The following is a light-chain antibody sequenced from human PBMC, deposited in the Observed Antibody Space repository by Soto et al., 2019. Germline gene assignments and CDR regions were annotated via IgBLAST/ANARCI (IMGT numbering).Light chain of an antibody. CDR1: SSDVGDYNY. Sequence: QPASVSGSPGQSITISCTGASSDVGDYNYVSWYQHHPGKAPKLLIYEVNNRPSGVSDRFSGSKSGNVASLTISWLQAEDEADYYCSSYTSSSTYVFGTGTKLTVL. J-gene: IGLJ1*01. CDR3: SSYTSSSTYV. CDR2: EVN. V-gene: IGLV2-14*01.